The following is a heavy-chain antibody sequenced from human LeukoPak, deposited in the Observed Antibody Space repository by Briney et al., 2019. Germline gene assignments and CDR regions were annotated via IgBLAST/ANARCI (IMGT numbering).Heavy chain of an antibody. J-gene: IGHJ4*02. CDR1: GFTFSDYY. Sequence: GGSLRLSCAASGFTFSDYYMSWIRQAPGKGLEWVSYISGSSTYTNYADPVKGRFTISRDNAKNSLYVVMNSLRAEDTAVYYCARGHIASWYNVENWGQGTLVTVSS. CDR2: ISGSSTYT. V-gene: IGHV3-11*06. D-gene: IGHD6-13*01. CDR3: ARGHIASWYNVEN.